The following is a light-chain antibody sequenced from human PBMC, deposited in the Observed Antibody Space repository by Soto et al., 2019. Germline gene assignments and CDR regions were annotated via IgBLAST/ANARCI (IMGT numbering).Light chain of an antibody. CDR2: GAS. Sequence: EIVLTQSPGTLSLSPGERATLSCRAGQTVSSSYLAWYQQKPGQAPRLLIYGASSRATGIPDRFSGSGSGTYFTFTISRLEPEDFALYYCQQYETSLRTFGQGTKV. CDR3: QQYETSLRT. V-gene: IGKV3-20*01. CDR1: QTVSSSY. J-gene: IGKJ1*01.